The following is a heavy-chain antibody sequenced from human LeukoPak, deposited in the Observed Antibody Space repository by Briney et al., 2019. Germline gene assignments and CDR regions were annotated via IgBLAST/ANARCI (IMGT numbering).Heavy chain of an antibody. J-gene: IGHJ5*02. CDR2: IYYSGST. D-gene: IGHD3-22*01. CDR1: GGSTSNYY. Sequence: SETLSLTCTASGGSTSNYYWSWIRQPPGKGLEWIGYIYYSGSTNYNPSLKSRVTISVDTSKNQFSLKLSSVTAADTAVYYCAAITMIDWFDPWGQGTLVTVSS. V-gene: IGHV4-59*01. CDR3: AAITMIDWFDP.